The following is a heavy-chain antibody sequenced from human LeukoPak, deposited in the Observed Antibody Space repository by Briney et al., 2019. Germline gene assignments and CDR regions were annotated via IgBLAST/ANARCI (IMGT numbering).Heavy chain of an antibody. CDR3: AKVLSPDGGDLDY. Sequence: GGSLRLSCAASGFTLSNYAMNWVRQAPGKGLEWVSGIRGGGSFTYYADSVKGRFTISRDNSKNTLYLQMDSLTVEDSAVYYCAKVLSPDGGDLDYWGQGTLVTVSS. CDR2: IRGGGSFT. V-gene: IGHV3-23*01. J-gene: IGHJ4*02. CDR1: GFTLSNYA. D-gene: IGHD2-21*02.